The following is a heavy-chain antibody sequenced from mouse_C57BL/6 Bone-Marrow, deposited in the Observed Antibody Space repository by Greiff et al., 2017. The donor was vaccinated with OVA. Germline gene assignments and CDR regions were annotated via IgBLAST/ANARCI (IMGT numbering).Heavy chain of an antibody. V-gene: IGHV7-1*01. CDR2: SRNKANDYTT. Sequence: EVMLVESGGGLVQSGRSLRLSCATSGFTFSDFYMEWVRQAPGKGLEWIAASRNKANDYTTEYSASVKGRFIVSRDTSQSILYLQMNALRAEDTAMYYCARDRLYYDYDGGYAMDYWGQGTSVTVSS. CDR3: ARDRLYYDYDGGYAMDY. D-gene: IGHD2-4*01. J-gene: IGHJ4*01. CDR1: GFTFSDFY.